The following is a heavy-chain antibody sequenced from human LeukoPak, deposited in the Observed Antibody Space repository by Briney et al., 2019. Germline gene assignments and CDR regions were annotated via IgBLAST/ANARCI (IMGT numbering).Heavy chain of an antibody. Sequence: SETLSLTCAVYGGSFSGYYWSWIRQPPGKGLEWIGEINHSGSTNYNPSLKSRVTISVDTSKNQFSLKLSSVTAADTAVYYCARGRGGVVAATPCMDVWGKGTTVTVSS. D-gene: IGHD2-15*01. V-gene: IGHV4-34*01. CDR1: GGSFSGYY. CDR3: ARGRGGVVAATPCMDV. CDR2: INHSGST. J-gene: IGHJ6*03.